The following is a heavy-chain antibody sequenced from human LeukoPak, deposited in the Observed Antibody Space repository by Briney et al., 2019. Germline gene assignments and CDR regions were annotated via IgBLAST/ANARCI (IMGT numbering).Heavy chain of an antibody. V-gene: IGHV4-59*01. Sequence: SETLSLTCTVSGGSISSYYWSWIRQPPGKGLEWIGYIYYSGSTNYNPSLKSRVTISVDTSKNQFSLKLSSVTAADTAVYYCARIHGESDAFDIWGLGTMVTVSS. J-gene: IGHJ3*02. D-gene: IGHD3-10*01. CDR3: ARIHGESDAFDI. CDR1: GGSISSYY. CDR2: IYYSGST.